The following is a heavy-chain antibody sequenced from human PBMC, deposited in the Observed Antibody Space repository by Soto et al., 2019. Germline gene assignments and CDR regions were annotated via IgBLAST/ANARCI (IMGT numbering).Heavy chain of an antibody. D-gene: IGHD3-22*01. CDR3: ARGGYYYENSGQNAYDY. V-gene: IGHV4-31*03. Sequence: PSETLSLTCTVSGGSISSGGYYWNWIRQHPGKGLEWIGYIYYGGSTYYSPSLESRATISGDTSKNQFSLKLSSVTAADTAVYYCARGGYYYENSGQNAYDYWGQGILVTVSS. CDR2: IYYGGST. J-gene: IGHJ4*01. CDR1: GGSISSGGYY.